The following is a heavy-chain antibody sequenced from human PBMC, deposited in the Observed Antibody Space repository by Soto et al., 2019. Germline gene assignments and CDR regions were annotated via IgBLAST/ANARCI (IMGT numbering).Heavy chain of an antibody. CDR1: GGSISSYY. CDR3: AGTSYYDSSGSPDNDY. V-gene: IGHV4-59*12. Sequence: PSETLSLTCTVSGGSISSYYWSWIRQPPGKGLEWIGYIYYSGSTNYNPSLKSRVTISVDTSKNQFSLKLSSVTAADTAVYYCAGTSYYDSSGSPDNDYWGQGTLVTVSS. D-gene: IGHD3-22*01. J-gene: IGHJ4*02. CDR2: IYYSGST.